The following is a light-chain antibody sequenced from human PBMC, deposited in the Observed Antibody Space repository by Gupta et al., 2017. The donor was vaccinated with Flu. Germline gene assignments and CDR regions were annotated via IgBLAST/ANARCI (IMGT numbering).Light chain of an antibody. CDR1: QSISSW. J-gene: IGKJ1*01. CDR2: KAS. V-gene: IGKV1-5*03. CDR3: QQYNSYSGT. Sequence: GDRVTVTFRSSQSISSWLAWYQQKPGKAPKVLIYKASTLQSGVPSRFSGSGSGTEFTLTISSLQPDDFATYYCQQYNSYSGTFGQGTKVEIK.